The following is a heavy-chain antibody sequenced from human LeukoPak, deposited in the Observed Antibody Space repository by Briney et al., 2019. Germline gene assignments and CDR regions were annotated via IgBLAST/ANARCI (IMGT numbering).Heavy chain of an antibody. CDR1: GFTFSTYA. J-gene: IGHJ5*02. D-gene: IGHD2-2*01. V-gene: IGHV3-23*01. CDR2: ISGSGGST. CDR3: AKDGGFIVVVPAASFDP. Sequence: PGGSLRLSCAASGFTFSTYAMSWVRQAPGKGLEWVSAISGSGGSTYYADSVKGRFTTSRDNSKNTLYLQMNSLRAEDTAVYYCAKDGGFIVVVPAASFDPWGQGTLVTVSP.